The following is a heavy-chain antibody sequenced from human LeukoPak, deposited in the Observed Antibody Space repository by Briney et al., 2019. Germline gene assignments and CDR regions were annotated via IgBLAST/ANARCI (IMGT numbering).Heavy chain of an antibody. CDR2: IRAYNGNT. J-gene: IGHJ5*02. CDR1: GYTFTSYG. D-gene: IGHD6-13*01. V-gene: IGHV1-18*01. Sequence: ASVKVSCKASGYTFTSYGISWVRQAPGQGLEWMGWIRAYNGNTNYAQKLQGRVTMTTDTSTSTAYIELRSLRSDDTAVYYCARDAEYSSSWYGDNWFDPWGQGTLVTVSS. CDR3: ARDAEYSSSWYGDNWFDP.